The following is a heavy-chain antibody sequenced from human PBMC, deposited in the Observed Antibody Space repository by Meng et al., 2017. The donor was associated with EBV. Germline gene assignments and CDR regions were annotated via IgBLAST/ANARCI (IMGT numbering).Heavy chain of an antibody. CDR1: GYTFTSDG. J-gene: IGHJ4*02. CDR2: ISAYHGNT. V-gene: IGHV1-18*01. Sequence: VHLGQCGAELKKLGGSVKGFCKASGYTFTSDGISWGRQASVQGLEWMGWISAYHGNTNYAQKLQGRVTMTTDTSTSTAYMELRSLGSDDTAVYYCARAGIAVAGPDYWGQETLVTVSS. D-gene: IGHD6-19*01. CDR3: ARAGIAVAGPDY.